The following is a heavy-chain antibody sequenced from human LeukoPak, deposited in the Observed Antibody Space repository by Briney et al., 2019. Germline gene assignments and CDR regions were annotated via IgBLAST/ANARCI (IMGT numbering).Heavy chain of an antibody. V-gene: IGHV3-11*03. CDR3: ARTLVAAPGSKGGP. Sequence: GGSLRLSCAASGFSFSDSYMNWIRQAPGKGLEWVSYISGSSSYTDYAGSVKGRFTISRDNAKNSLYLQMNSLRAEDTAVYYCARTLVAAPGSKGGPWGQGTLVTVSS. J-gene: IGHJ5*02. CDR1: GFSFSDSY. D-gene: IGHD6-13*01. CDR2: ISGSSSYT.